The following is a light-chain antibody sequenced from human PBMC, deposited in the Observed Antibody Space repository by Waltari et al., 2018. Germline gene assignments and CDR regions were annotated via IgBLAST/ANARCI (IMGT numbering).Light chain of an antibody. CDR1: SRDVGGYNL. V-gene: IGLV2-23*01. Sequence: QSALTPPASVSGSPGQSLTLSCTGTSRDVGGYNLVPWYQQHPGKAPKFIIYEGSKRPSGVSTRFSGSKSGNTASLTISGLQAEDEADYYCCSYAGSRTFVFGTGTKVTVL. CDR3: CSYAGSRTFV. J-gene: IGLJ1*01. CDR2: EGS.